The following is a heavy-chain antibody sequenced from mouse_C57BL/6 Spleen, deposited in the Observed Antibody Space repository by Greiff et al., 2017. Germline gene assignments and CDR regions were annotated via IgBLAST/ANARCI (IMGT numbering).Heavy chain of an antibody. CDR1: GFTFSDYY. J-gene: IGHJ3*01. Sequence: EVKVIESEGGFVQPGSSMKLSCTASGFTFSDYYMAWVRQVPEKGLEWVANINYDGSSTYYLDSLKSRFIISRDNAKNILYLQMSSLKSEDTATYYCAREDDYDWYAYWGQGTLVTVSA. CDR3: AREDDYDWYAY. D-gene: IGHD2-4*01. V-gene: IGHV5-16*01. CDR2: INYDGSST.